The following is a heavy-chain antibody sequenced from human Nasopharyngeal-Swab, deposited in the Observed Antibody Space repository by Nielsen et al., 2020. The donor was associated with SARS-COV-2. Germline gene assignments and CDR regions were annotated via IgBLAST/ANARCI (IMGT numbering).Heavy chain of an antibody. CDR2: ICGSGGST. J-gene: IGHJ6*03. CDR1: GFTFSSYA. CDR3: AKVGRGYSYGYYYYYMDV. Sequence: GESLKISCAASGFTFSSYAMSWVRQAPGKGLEWVSAICGSGGSTYYADSVKGRFTISRDNSKNTLYLQMNSLRAEDTAVYYCAKVGRGYSYGYYYYYMDVWGKGTTVTVSS. V-gene: IGHV3-23*01. D-gene: IGHD5-18*01.